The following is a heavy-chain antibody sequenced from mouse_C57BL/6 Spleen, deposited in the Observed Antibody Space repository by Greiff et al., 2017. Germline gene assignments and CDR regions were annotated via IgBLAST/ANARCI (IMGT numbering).Heavy chain of an antibody. CDR2: INPSNGGT. CDR1: GYTFTSYW. J-gene: IGHJ4*01. V-gene: IGHV1-53*01. Sequence: QVQLKQPGTELVKPGASVKLSCKASGYTFTSYWMHWVKQRPGQGLEWIGNINPSNGGTNYNEKFKSKATLAVDKSSNTAYLQLSSLTSEDTAVYYCARVVANAMDYWGQGTSVTVSS. D-gene: IGHD1-1*01. CDR3: ARVVANAMDY.